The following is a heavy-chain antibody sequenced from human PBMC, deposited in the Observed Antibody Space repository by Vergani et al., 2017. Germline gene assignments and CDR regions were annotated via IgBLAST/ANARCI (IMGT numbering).Heavy chain of an antibody. D-gene: IGHD6-13*01. CDR2: INNSGST. CDR3: ARDAGIAAAGTPIYYYYGMDV. Sequence: QVQLQQWGAGLLKPSETLSLTCAVYGGSFSGYYWSWIRQPPGKGLEWIGEINNSGSTNYNPSLKSRVTISVDTSKNQFSLKLSSVTAADTAVYYCARDAGIAAAGTPIYYYYGMDVWGQGTTVTVSS. J-gene: IGHJ6*02. V-gene: IGHV4-34*01. CDR1: GGSFSGYY.